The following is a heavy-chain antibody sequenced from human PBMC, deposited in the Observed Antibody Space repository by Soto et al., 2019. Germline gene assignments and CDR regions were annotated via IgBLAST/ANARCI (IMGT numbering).Heavy chain of an antibody. V-gene: IGHV3-33*01. CDR2: IWYDGSNK. D-gene: IGHD6-19*01. CDR3: ARDTPPGQQWLGEVDY. CDR1: GFTFSSYG. J-gene: IGHJ4*02. Sequence: GGSLRLSCAASGFTFSSYGMHWVRQAPGKGLEWVAVIWYDGSNKYYADSVKGRFTISRDNSKNTLYLQMNSLRAEDTAVYYCARDTPPGQQWLGEVDYWGQGTLVTVSS.